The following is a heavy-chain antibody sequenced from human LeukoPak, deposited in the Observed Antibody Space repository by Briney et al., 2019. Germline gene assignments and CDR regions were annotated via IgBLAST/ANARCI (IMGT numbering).Heavy chain of an antibody. Sequence: SETLSLTCSVSGDSITTNYWTWIRQPPAPRMGLQWLGYISASGSTNYNPFLGSRVTISLDTSKNQVSLRLISVTATDTAVYYCARHRRDSIGYYLFDSWGQGTLVTVSS. CDR1: GDSITTNY. D-gene: IGHD3-22*01. V-gene: IGHV4-4*09. CDR2: ISASGST. CDR3: ARHRRDSIGYYLFDS. J-gene: IGHJ4*02.